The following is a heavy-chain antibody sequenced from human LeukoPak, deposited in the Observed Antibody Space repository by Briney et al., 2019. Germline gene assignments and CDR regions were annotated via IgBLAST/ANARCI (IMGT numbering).Heavy chain of an antibody. V-gene: IGHV1-2*02. CDR3: ARADSGSYSSWFDP. J-gene: IGHJ5*02. CDR2: INPNSGDA. D-gene: IGHD1-26*01. Sequence: ASVKVSCKASGYTFTAYYMHWVRQAPGQGLECMGWINPNSGDANYAQKFQGRVTMTRDTSISTAYLELSRLRSDDTAVYYCARADSGSYSSWFDPWGQGTLVTVSS. CDR1: GYTFTAYY.